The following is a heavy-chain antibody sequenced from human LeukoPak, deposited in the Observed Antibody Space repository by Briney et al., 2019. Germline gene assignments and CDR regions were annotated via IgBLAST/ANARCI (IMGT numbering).Heavy chain of an antibody. J-gene: IGHJ3*02. D-gene: IGHD4-17*01. V-gene: IGHV3-23*01. CDR3: AKDISLTTVTTLLVAAFDI. CDR2: ISGSGGST. CDR1: GFTFSSYA. Sequence: PGGSLRLSCAASGFTFSSYAMSWVRQAPGKGLEWVSAISGSGGSTYYADSVKGRFTISRDNAKNSLYLQMNSLRAEDTALYYCAKDISLTTVTTLLVAAFDIWGQGTMVTVSS.